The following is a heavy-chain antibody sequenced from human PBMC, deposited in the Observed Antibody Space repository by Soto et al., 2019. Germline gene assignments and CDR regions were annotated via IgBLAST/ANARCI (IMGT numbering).Heavy chain of an antibody. CDR2: ISGSGGST. Sequence: EVQLLESGGGLVQPGGSLRLSCAASGFTFSSYAMSWVRQAPGKGLEWVSAISGSGGSTYYADSVKGRFTISRDNSKNTLYLQMNSLRAEDTAVYYCAKADCSSTSCYTHTRAFDIWGQGTMVTVSS. J-gene: IGHJ3*02. CDR3: AKADCSSTSCYTHTRAFDI. D-gene: IGHD2-2*02. V-gene: IGHV3-23*01. CDR1: GFTFSSYA.